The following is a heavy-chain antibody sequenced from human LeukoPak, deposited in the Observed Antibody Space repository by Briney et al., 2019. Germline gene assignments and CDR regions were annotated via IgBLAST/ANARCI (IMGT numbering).Heavy chain of an antibody. D-gene: IGHD3-16*02. CDR3: ARVTYYDYIWGSYRAGDAFDI. V-gene: IGHV4-34*01. CDR2: INHSGST. Sequence: SETLSLTCAVYGGSFSGYYWSWIRQPPGKGLEWIGEINHSGSTNYNPSLKSRVTISVDTSKNQFSLKLSSVTAADTAVYYCARVTYYDYIWGSYRAGDAFDIWGQGTMVTVSS. J-gene: IGHJ3*02. CDR1: GGSFSGYY.